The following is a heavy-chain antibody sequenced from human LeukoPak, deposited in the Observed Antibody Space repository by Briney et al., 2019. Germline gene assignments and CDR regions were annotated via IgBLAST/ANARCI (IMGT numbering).Heavy chain of an antibody. D-gene: IGHD5-24*01. J-gene: IGHJ5*02. CDR1: GFTFSSYA. CDR2: ISGSGGST. V-gene: IGHV3-23*01. Sequence: GGSLRLSCGASGFTFSSYAMSWVHQAPGKGLEWVSAISGSGGSTYYADSVKGRFTISRDNSKNTLYLQMNSLRAEDTAVYYCARITGGNWFDPWGQGTLVTVSS. CDR3: ARITGGNWFDP.